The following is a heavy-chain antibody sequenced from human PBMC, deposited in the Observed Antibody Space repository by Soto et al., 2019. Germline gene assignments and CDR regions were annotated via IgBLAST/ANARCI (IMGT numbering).Heavy chain of an antibody. Sequence: GESLKISCKGSGYSFTSYWIGWVRQMPGKGLDWMGIIYPGDSDTRYSPSFQGQVTISADKSISTAYLQWSSLKASDTAMYYCARRSLRYFDWLSPDAFDIWGQGTMVTVSS. V-gene: IGHV5-51*01. CDR1: GYSFTSYW. J-gene: IGHJ3*02. CDR3: ARRSLRYFDWLSPDAFDI. CDR2: IYPGDSDT. D-gene: IGHD3-9*01.